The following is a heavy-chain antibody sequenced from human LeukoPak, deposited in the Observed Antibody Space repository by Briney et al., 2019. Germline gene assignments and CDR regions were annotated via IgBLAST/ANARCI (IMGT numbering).Heavy chain of an antibody. CDR3: ARIALFFGVVVVASSGFDY. D-gene: IGHD2-15*01. Sequence: ASVKVSCKASGYTFTSYGISWVRQAPGQGLEWMGWISAYNGNTNYAQKLQGRVTMTTDTSTSTAYMELRSLRSDDTAVYYCARIALFFGVVVVASSGFDYWGQGTLVTVSS. CDR2: ISAYNGNT. CDR1: GYTFTSYG. J-gene: IGHJ4*02. V-gene: IGHV1-18*01.